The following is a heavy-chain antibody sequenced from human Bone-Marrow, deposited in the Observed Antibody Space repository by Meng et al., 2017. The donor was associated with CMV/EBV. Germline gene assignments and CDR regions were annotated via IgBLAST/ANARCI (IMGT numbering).Heavy chain of an antibody. D-gene: IGHD2-2*01. Sequence: ASVKVSCKASGYTFTSYYMHWVRQAPGQGLEWMGWMNPNSGNTGYAQKFQGRVTMTRNTSISTAYMELSSLRSEDTAVYYCARAPVYCSSTSCYLGYWGQGTLVTVSS. CDR2: MNPNSGNT. V-gene: IGHV1-8*02. CDR1: GYTFTSYY. CDR3: ARAPVYCSSTSCYLGY. J-gene: IGHJ4*02.